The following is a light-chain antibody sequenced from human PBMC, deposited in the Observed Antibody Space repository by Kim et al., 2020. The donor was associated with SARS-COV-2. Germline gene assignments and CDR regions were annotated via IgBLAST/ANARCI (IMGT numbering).Light chain of an antibody. V-gene: IGKV1-27*01. Sequence: ASVGDGVTITCRASQGSSNHFAWYKQKPGKDPKLLIDAASALQSGVPSRFSGSGSGTDFTLTISSLQTEDVETYYCQKENSAPWTFGQGTKVDIK. CDR3: QKENSAPWT. J-gene: IGKJ1*01. CDR2: AAS. CDR1: QGSSNH.